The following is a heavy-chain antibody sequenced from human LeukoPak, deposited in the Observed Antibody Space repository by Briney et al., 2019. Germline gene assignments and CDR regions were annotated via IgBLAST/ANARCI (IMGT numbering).Heavy chain of an antibody. V-gene: IGHV1-2*02. CDR3: ARDAGYCTGGSCWYFDH. J-gene: IGHJ4*02. Sequence: ASVKVSCKASGYTFTDYYMHWVRQAPGQGLEWMGWINLNSGGTNFAQRFQGKVTMTRDTSISTAYMDLSRLISDDTAVYYCARDAGYCTGGSCWYFDHWGQGTLVTVSS. CDR1: GYTFTDYY. D-gene: IGHD2-15*01. CDR2: INLNSGGT.